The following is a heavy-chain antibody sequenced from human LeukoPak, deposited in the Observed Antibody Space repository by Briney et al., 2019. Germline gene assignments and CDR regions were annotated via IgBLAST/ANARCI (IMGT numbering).Heavy chain of an antibody. CDR1: GGSISSGGYY. V-gene: IGHV4-31*03. D-gene: IGHD2-21*01. J-gene: IGHJ4*02. CDR3: ARVPARVAIYFDY. CDR2: IYYSGST. Sequence: SQTLSLTCTVSGGSISSGGYYWSWIRRHPGKGLEWIGYIYYSGSTYYNPSLKSRVTISVDTSKNQFSLKLSSVTAADTAVYYCARVPARVAIYFDYWGQGTLVTVSS.